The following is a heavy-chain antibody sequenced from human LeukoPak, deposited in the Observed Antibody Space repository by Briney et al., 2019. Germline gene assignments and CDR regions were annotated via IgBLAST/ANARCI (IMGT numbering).Heavy chain of an antibody. CDR2: MNPNSGNT. CDR3: ARVPTPSLNWFDP. J-gene: IGHJ5*02. CDR1: GYTFTSYD. V-gene: IGHV1-8*01. Sequence: ASVMVSCKASGYTFTSYDINWVRQATGQGLEWMGWMNPNSGNTGYAQKFQGRVTMTRNTSISTAYMELSSLRSEDSAVYYCARVPTPSLNWFDPWGQRTLVTVSS.